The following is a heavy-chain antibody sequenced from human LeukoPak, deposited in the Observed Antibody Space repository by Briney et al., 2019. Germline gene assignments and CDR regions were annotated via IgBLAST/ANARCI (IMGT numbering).Heavy chain of an antibody. V-gene: IGHV4-34*01. J-gene: IGHJ6*02. CDR1: GGSFSGYY. Sequence: PSETLSLTCAVYGGSFSGYYWSWIRQPPGKGLEWIGEINHSGSTNYNPSLKSRVTISVDTSKNQFSLKLSSVTAADTAVYYCARGRLLAYGMDVWGQGTTVTVSS. CDR3: ARGRLLAYGMDV. CDR2: INHSGST. D-gene: IGHD2-21*01.